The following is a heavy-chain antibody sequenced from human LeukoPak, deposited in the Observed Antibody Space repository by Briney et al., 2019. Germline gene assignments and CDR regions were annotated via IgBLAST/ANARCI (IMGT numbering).Heavy chain of an antibody. D-gene: IGHD2-2*01. CDR3: AKDIVVVPAAMEEYNWFDP. CDR1: GFTFSSYA. CDR2: ISCSGGST. J-gene: IGHJ5*02. Sequence: QPGGSLRLSCAASGFTFSSYAMSWLRQAPGKGLEWVSAISCSGGSTYYADSVKRRFTIARDNSKNTLYLQMHSLRAEDTVVYYCAKDIVVVPAAMEEYNWFDPWGQGTLVTVSS. V-gene: IGHV3-23*01.